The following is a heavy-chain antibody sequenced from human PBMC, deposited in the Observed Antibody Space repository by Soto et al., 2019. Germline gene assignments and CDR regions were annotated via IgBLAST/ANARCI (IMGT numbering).Heavy chain of an antibody. CDR3: ATSRISIAVAGETEYYFDY. CDR2: INPNNGDT. J-gene: IGHJ4*02. D-gene: IGHD6-19*01. CDR1: GYIFTGYY. Sequence: ASVKVSCKASGYIFTGYYMHWVRQAPGQGLEWMGWINPNNGDTNYTQKFQGWVTMTRDTSISTAYMELSRLRSDDTAVYYCATSRISIAVAGETEYYFDYWGQGTPVTVSS. V-gene: IGHV1-2*04.